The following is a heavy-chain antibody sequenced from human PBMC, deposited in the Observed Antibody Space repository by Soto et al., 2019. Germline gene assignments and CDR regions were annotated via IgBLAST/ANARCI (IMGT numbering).Heavy chain of an antibody. CDR3: AKELVAVAGTGCHY. Sequence: EVQLLESGGGLVQPGGSLRLSCAASGFTFSSYAMSWVRQAPGKGLEWVSVISGSGNSPHYADSVKGRFTISRDNSKHTLSLQMNSLRAEDTAVYYCAKELVAVAGTGCHYWGQGTLVTVSS. D-gene: IGHD6-19*01. CDR1: GFTFSSYA. V-gene: IGHV3-23*01. CDR2: ISGSGNSP. J-gene: IGHJ4*02.